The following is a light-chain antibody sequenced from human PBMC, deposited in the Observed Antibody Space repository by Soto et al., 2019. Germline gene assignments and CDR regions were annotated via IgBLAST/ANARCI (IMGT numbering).Light chain of an antibody. CDR1: QSVSSNY. Sequence: EIVLTQSPGTLSLSPGERATLSCRASQSVSSNYLAWYQQKPGQAPRLLIYGASTRASGIPDRFSGSGSGTHFTLTISRLEPEDSAVYYCQQYGSSPTWTFGQGTKVDIK. CDR2: GAS. V-gene: IGKV3-20*01. J-gene: IGKJ1*01. CDR3: QQYGSSPTWT.